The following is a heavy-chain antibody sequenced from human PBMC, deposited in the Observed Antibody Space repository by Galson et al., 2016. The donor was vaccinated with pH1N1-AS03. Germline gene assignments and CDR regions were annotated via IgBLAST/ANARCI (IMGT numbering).Heavy chain of an antibody. J-gene: IGHJ4*02. CDR3: VRSLAAAGNY. Sequence: SLRLSCAASGFSFGDFALHWVRQAPGKGLEWVAFISYDGSEKYYADSVQGRVTISRDNSKNTVHLELNSLRGADTAVYYCVRSLAAAGNYWGQGALVTVSS. D-gene: IGHD6-13*01. V-gene: IGHV3-30*04. CDR2: ISYDGSEK. CDR1: GFSFGDFA.